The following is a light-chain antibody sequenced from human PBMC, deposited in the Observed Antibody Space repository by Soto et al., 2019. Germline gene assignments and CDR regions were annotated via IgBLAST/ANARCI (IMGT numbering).Light chain of an antibody. CDR2: DVS. V-gene: IGKV1-33*01. CDR1: QDISNH. Sequence: DIQMTQSPSSLSASAGDRVTITCQASQDISNHLNWYQQKAGKATKLLINDVSNLEAGVPSRFSGSGAGIDFTLTISSLQPEDIAPYFCKQYVNALNFGGGTKVEIK. J-gene: IGKJ4*01. CDR3: KQYVNALN.